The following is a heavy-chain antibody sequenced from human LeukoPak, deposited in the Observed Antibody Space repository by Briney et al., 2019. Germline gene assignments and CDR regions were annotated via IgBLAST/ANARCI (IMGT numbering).Heavy chain of an antibody. V-gene: IGHV3-48*01. Sequence: GGSLRLSCAASGFTFSSYAMSWVRQAPGKGLEWVSYISSSSSTIYYADSVKGRFTISRDNAKNSLYLQMNSLRAEDTAVYYCARDYASYYYGSVSFDYWGQGTLVTVSS. CDR2: ISSSSSTI. CDR1: GFTFSSYA. CDR3: ARDYASYYYGSVSFDY. J-gene: IGHJ4*02. D-gene: IGHD3-10*01.